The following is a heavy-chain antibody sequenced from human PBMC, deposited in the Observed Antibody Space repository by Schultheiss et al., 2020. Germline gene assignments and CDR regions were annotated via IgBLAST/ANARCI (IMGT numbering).Heavy chain of an antibody. CDR2: ISGSGGST. Sequence: GGSLRLSCAASGFTFSSYGMHWVRQAPGKGLEWVSGISGSGGSTYYADSVKGRFTISRDNSKNTLYLQMNSLRVDDTAVYYCAKEGEGFIKNRYYYYYGLDVWGQGTTVTVSS. CDR3: AKEGEGFIKNRYYYYYGLDV. V-gene: IGHV3-23*01. D-gene: IGHD3-16*01. J-gene: IGHJ6*02. CDR1: GFTFSSYG.